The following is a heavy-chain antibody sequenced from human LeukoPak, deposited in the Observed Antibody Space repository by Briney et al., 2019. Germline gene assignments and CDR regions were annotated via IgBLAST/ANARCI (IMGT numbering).Heavy chain of an antibody. J-gene: IGHJ4*02. CDR2: IRSKAYGGTT. CDR1: GFIFGDYA. D-gene: IGHD3-10*01. Sequence: GGSLRLSCTASGFIFGDYAMSWVRQAPGKGLEWVGLIRSKAYGGTTDYAASVKGRFIISRDDSKSIAYLQMNSLKTEDTAVYYCTRDYYGSPDYWGQGTLVTVSS. CDR3: TRDYYGSPDY. V-gene: IGHV3-49*04.